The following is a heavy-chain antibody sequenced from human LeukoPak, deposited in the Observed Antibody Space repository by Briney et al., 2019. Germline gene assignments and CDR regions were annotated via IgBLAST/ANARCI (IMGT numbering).Heavy chain of an antibody. CDR3: ARVSLMSYYYYGMDV. CDR2: IYYSGST. V-gene: IGHV4-30-4*01. Sequence: SETLSLTCTVSGGSISSGDYYWSWIRQPPGKGLEWIGYIYYSGSTYYNPSLKSRVTISVDTSKNQFSLKLSSVTAADTAVYFCARVSLMSYYYYGMDVWGQGTTVTVSS. J-gene: IGHJ6*02. D-gene: IGHD3-10*02. CDR1: GGSISSGDYY.